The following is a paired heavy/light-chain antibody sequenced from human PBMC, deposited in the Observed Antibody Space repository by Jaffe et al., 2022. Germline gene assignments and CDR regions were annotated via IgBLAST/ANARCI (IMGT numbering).Light chain of an antibody. CDR2: EVS. J-gene: IGKJ2*01. Sequence: DIVMTQTPLSLSVTPGQPASISCKSSQSLLHSDGKTYLYWYLQKPGQSPQLLIYEVSSRFSGVPDRFSGSGSGTDFTLKISRVEAEDVGVYYCMQGIHLPVTFGQGTKLEIK. CDR1: QSLLHSDGKTY. CDR3: MQGIHLPVT. V-gene: IGKV2-29*02.
Heavy chain of an antibody. J-gene: IGHJ4*02. CDR1: GGTFSSYA. CDR3: ASGGHSTYGSGSYYAWSPLYDSSGYYSYYFDY. D-gene: IGHD3-22*01. V-gene: IGHV1-69*05. Sequence: QVQLVQSGAEVKKPGSSVKVSCKASGGTFSSYAISWVRQAPGQGLEWMGGIIPIFGTANYAQKFQGRVTITTDESTSTAYMELSSLRSEDTAVYYCASGGHSTYGSGSYYAWSPLYDSSGYYSYYFDYWGQGTLVTVSS. CDR2: IIPIFGTA.